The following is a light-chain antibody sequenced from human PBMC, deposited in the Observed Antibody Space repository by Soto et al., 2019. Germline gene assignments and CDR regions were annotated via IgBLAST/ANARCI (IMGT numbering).Light chain of an antibody. J-gene: IGLJ2*01. Sequence: QSALTQPASVSGSPGQSITISCTGTSSDVGSYNRVSWYQQHPGKAPKLMIYEGSKRPSGVSNRVSGSKSGNTASLTISGVQAEDEADCYCCSYAGSVVFGGGTKLTVL. CDR2: EGS. CDR3: CSYAGSVV. V-gene: IGLV2-23*01. CDR1: SSDVGSYNR.